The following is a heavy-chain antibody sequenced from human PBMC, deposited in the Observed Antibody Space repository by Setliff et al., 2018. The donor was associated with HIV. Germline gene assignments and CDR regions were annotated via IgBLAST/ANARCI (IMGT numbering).Heavy chain of an antibody. J-gene: IGHJ1*01. CDR1: ELTFSNYA. CDR3: AQAQTSVSGSYYQYLQH. D-gene: IGHD3-10*01. CDR2: LSGSGGST. V-gene: IGHV3-23*01. Sequence: GGSLRLSCAASELTFSNYAMIWVRQAPGKGLEWVSSLSGSGGSTYYADSVKGRFTISRDNSKNTLYLRMNSLRAEDTAVYYCAQAQTSVSGSYYQYLQHWGQGTLVTVSS.